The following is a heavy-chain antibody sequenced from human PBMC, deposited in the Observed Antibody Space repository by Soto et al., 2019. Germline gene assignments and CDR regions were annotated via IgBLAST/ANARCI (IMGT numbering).Heavy chain of an antibody. CDR2: TYPGDSDT. V-gene: IGHV5-51*01. D-gene: IGHD5-18*01. Sequence: GESLKISCTGSGYSFTGYWIGWVRQMPGKGLEWMGITYPGDSDTRYSPSFQGRVTISADKSINTAYLQWSSLKAADTAVYFCATESGSTYGYFDHWGQGTQVTVSS. CDR1: GYSFTGYW. CDR3: ATESGSTYGYFDH. J-gene: IGHJ4*02.